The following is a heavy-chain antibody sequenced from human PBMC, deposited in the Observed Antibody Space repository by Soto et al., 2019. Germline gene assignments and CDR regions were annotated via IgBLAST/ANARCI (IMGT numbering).Heavy chain of an antibody. J-gene: IGHJ5*02. V-gene: IGHV3-7*01. Sequence: EVQMVEYGGGLVQPGGSLRLSYAASGFTFSSHWMTWVRQVPGKGLEWVANINQDGSDQYYVDSVKGRFTISRDNAKNSLCLHMNSLRVEDTAVYYCPTSMLHTLNPWGQGTLVTVSS. CDR3: PTSMLHTLNP. D-gene: IGHD2-8*01. CDR1: GFTFSSHW. CDR2: INQDGSDQ.